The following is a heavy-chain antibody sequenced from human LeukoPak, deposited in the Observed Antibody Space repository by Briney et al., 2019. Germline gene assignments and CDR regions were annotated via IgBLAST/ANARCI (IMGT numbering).Heavy chain of an antibody. CDR2: ISYDGSNK. D-gene: IGHD6-19*01. Sequence: GGSLRLSCGASGFTFSSYGMHWVRQAPGKGLEWVAVISYDGSNKYYADSVKGQFTISRDNSKNTLYLQMNSLRAEDTAVYYCAKDPYSSGLNWFDPWGQGTLVTVSS. J-gene: IGHJ5*02. CDR1: GFTFSSYG. V-gene: IGHV3-30*18. CDR3: AKDPYSSGLNWFDP.